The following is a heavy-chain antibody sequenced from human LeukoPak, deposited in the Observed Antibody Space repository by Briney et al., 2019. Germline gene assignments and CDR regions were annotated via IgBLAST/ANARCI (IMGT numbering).Heavy chain of an antibody. CDR3: AKDIGRMVRGVTGY. CDR1: GFTFSSYA. J-gene: IGHJ4*02. CDR2: ISGSGGST. Sequence: GGSLSLSCAASGFTFSSYAMSWVRQASGKGLEWVSAISGSGGSTYYADSVKGRLTISRDNSKNTLYLQMNSLRAEDTAVYYCAKDIGRMVRGVTGYWGQGTLVTVSS. V-gene: IGHV3-23*01. D-gene: IGHD3-10*01.